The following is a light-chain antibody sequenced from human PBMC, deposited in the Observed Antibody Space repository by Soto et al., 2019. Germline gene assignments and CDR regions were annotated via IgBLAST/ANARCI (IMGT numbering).Light chain of an antibody. J-gene: IGLJ3*02. Sequence: QLVLTQPPSVSGAPGQRVTISCTGSSSNIGAGYDVHWYQQLPGTAPKLLIYGNSNRPSGVPDRFSGSKSGTSASLAIPGLQAEDEADYYCQSYDRSMSGWVFGGGTKLTVL. CDR2: GNS. V-gene: IGLV1-40*01. CDR1: SSNIGAGYD. CDR3: QSYDRSMSGWV.